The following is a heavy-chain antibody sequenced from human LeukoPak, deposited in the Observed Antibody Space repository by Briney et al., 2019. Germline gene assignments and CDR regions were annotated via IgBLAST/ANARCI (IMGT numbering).Heavy chain of an antibody. Sequence: SETLSLTCTVSGGSISSGSYYWSWIRQPAGTGLEWIGRIYTSGSTNYNPSLKSRVTISVDTSKNQFSLKLSSVTAADTAVYYCARGSDSSGWFSFDYWGQGTLVTVSS. CDR1: GGSISSGSYY. CDR3: ARGSDSSGWFSFDY. CDR2: IYTSGST. D-gene: IGHD6-19*01. J-gene: IGHJ4*02. V-gene: IGHV4-61*02.